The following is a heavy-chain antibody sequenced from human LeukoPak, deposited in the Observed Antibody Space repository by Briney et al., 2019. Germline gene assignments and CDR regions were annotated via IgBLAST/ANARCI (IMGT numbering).Heavy chain of an antibody. CDR2: INTDGSST. D-gene: IGHD2-2*01. J-gene: IGHJ4*02. Sequence: GGSLRLSCAASGFTFSSYWMHWVRQAPGKGLVWVSRINTDGSSTSYADSVKGRFTISRDNAKNTLYLQMNSLRAEDTAVYYCAREVGVVPAALDYWGQGTLVTVSS. CDR3: AREVGVVPAALDY. V-gene: IGHV3-74*01. CDR1: GFTFSSYW.